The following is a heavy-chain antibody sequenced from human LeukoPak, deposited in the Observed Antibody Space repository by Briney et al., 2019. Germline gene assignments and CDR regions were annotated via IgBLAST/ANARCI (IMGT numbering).Heavy chain of an antibody. V-gene: IGHV1-18*01. J-gene: IGHJ4*02. Sequence: ASVKVSCKASGYTFTSYGISWVRQAPGQGLEWMGWISPYNGHTNYAQKLQGRVTMTTDTSTGTGYMELRSLRSEDTAIYFCARGARGYDHFDYWGQGTLVTVSS. D-gene: IGHD5-12*01. CDR1: GYTFTSYG. CDR2: ISPYNGHT. CDR3: ARGARGYDHFDY.